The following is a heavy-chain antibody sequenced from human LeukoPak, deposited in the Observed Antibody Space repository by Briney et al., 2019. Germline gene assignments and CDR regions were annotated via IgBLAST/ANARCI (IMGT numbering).Heavy chain of an antibody. V-gene: IGHV1-46*01. CDR2: INPSGGST. CDR1: GYTFTSYY. Sequence: GASVKVSCKASGYTFTSYYMHWVRQAPGQGLEWMGIINPSGGSTSYAQKFQGRVTMTRDMSTSTVYMELSSLRSEDTAVYYCARAPVEYDSRGYYPWSNWFDPWGQGTLVTVSS. D-gene: IGHD3-22*01. J-gene: IGHJ5*02. CDR3: ARAPVEYDSRGYYPWSNWFDP.